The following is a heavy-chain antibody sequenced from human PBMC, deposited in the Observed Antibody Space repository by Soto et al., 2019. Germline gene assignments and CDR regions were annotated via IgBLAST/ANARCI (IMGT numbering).Heavy chain of an antibody. Sequence: QVQLVQSGAEVKKPGASVKVSCKASGYTFTSFGISWVRQAPGQGLEWMGRISAYNGNTNYAQKLQGRVTMTTDTSTSTAYMELRSLRSDDTAVYYCARDSRDPFGAYNWFDPWGQGTLVTVSS. CDR3: ARDSRDPFGAYNWFDP. D-gene: IGHD3-16*01. V-gene: IGHV1-18*04. CDR2: ISAYNGNT. J-gene: IGHJ5*02. CDR1: GYTFTSFG.